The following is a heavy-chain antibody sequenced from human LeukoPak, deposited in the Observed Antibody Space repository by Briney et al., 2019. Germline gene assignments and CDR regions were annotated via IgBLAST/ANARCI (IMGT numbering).Heavy chain of an antibody. CDR2: ISAYNGNT. V-gene: IGHV1-18*01. Sequence: AASVKVSCKASGYTFTSYGISGVRQARGQGLEWMGWISAYNGNTNYAQKLQGRVTMGTDTSTSTAYMELRRRRSDDTAVYYCARDTSGSGSQDYWGQGTLVTVSS. CDR3: ARDTSGSGSQDY. D-gene: IGHD3-10*01. J-gene: IGHJ4*02. CDR1: GYTFTSYG.